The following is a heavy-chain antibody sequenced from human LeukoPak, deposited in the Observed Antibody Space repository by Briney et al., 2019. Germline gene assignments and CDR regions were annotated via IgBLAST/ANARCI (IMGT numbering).Heavy chain of an antibody. J-gene: IGHJ4*02. CDR3: ARTVDTSMVYYFDY. D-gene: IGHD5-18*01. CDR1: GFTFSSYA. V-gene: IGHV3-23*01. CDR2: ISGSGDNT. Sequence: GGSLRLSCAASGFTFSSYAMSWVSQAPGKGLEGVSGISGSGDNTYYADSVKGRFTISRDNSKNTLYLQMNSLRAEDTAVYDCARTVDTSMVYYFDYWGQGTLVTVSS.